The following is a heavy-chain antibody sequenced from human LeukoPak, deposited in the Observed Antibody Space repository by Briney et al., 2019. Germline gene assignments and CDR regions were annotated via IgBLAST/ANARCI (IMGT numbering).Heavy chain of an antibody. CDR3: AGASYDSSGVH. V-gene: IGHV4-59*01. J-gene: IGHJ4*02. D-gene: IGHD3-22*01. CDR1: GYSIKNGYY. CDR2: IYYSGST. Sequence: SETLSLTCAVSGYSIKNGYYWAWIRQPPGKGLEWIGYIYYSGSTNYNPSLKSRVTISVDTSKNQFSLKLSSVTAADTAVYYCAGASYDSSGVHWDQGTLVTVSS.